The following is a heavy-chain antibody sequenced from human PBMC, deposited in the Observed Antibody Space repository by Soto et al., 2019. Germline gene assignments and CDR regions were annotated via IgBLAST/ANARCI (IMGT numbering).Heavy chain of an antibody. CDR2: ISGSGGST. V-gene: IGHV3-23*01. CDR1: GFTFSSYA. J-gene: IGHJ5*02. CDR3: AKDAFDYGDYLGWFDP. D-gene: IGHD4-17*01. Sequence: GSLRLSCAASGFTFSSYAMSWVRQAPGKGLEWVSAISGSGGSTYYADSVKGRFTISRDNSKNTLYLQMNSLRAEDTAVYYCAKDAFDYGDYLGWFDPWGQGTLVTVSS.